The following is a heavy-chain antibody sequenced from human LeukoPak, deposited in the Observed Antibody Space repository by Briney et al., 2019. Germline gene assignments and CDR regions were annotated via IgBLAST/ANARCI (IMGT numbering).Heavy chain of an antibody. D-gene: IGHD1-14*01. CDR1: GFTFSTYC. CDR2: ICPDGTVT. Sequence: GGSLRLSCAASGFTFSTYCMHWVRQAPGKGPMWVSRICPDGTVTNYADSVKARFIISRDNARNTVYLQMNSLRVEDTAVYYCVRVIHREVAGPFDYWGQGTLVTVSS. CDR3: VRVIHREVAGPFDY. J-gene: IGHJ4*02. V-gene: IGHV3-74*01.